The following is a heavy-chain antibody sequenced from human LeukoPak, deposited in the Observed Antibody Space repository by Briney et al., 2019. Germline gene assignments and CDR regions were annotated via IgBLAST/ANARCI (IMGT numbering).Heavy chain of an antibody. V-gene: IGHV3-49*04. CDR2: IRSKAYGGTT. CDR1: GFTFGDYA. D-gene: IGHD1-26*01. CDR3: TREFSRYSGSYCNY. Sequence: GGSLRPSCTASGFTFGDYAMSWVRQAPGKGLEWVGFIRSKAYGGTTEYAASVKGRFTISRDDSKSIAYLQMNSLKTEDTAVYYCTREFSRYSGSYCNYWGQGTLVTVSS. J-gene: IGHJ4*02.